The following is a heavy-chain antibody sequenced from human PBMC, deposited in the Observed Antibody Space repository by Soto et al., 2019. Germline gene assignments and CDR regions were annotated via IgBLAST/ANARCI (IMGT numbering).Heavy chain of an antibody. V-gene: IGHV1-69*12. CDR1: GGTFSTYA. J-gene: IGHJ4*02. CDR2: IIPMFGTA. CDR3: ASGIQLWLRRINNGYSG. D-gene: IGHD5-18*01. Sequence: QLKLVQSGAEVKKPESSVKVSCKAPGGTFSTYAISWVRQAPGQGLEWMGGIIPMFGTANYAQRFQDRVTITADESTNTVYMELSSLRSEDTAVYFCASGIQLWLRRINNGYSGWGQGTLVTVSS.